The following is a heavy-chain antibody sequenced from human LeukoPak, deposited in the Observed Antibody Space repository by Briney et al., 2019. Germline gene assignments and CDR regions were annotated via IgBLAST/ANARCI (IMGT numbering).Heavy chain of an antibody. CDR1: GFTVSSNS. D-gene: IGHD1-26*01. V-gene: IGHV3-66*01. J-gene: IGHJ2*01. Sequence: GGSLRLSCTVSGFTVSSNSMSWVRQAPGKGLEWVSFIYSGGNTHYSDSVKGRFTISRDNSKNTLYLQMNSLRAEDTAVYYCARVRGSYDWYFDLWGRGTLVTVSS. CDR3: ARVRGSYDWYFDL. CDR2: IYSGGNT.